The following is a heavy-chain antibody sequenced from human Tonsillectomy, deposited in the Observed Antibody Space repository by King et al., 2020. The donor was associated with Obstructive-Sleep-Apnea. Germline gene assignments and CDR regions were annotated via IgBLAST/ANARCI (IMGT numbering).Heavy chain of an antibody. CDR2: INGDGSIT. CDR3: ARALQGALDI. Sequence: VQLVESGGGLVQPGGSLRLSCAASGFTFSNYWMHWVRQAPGKGLVWVSRINGDGSITTYADSVKGRFTISRDNAKNTLYLQMNSLRAEDTAVYYCARALQGALDIWGHGTMVAVSS. J-gene: IGHJ3*02. V-gene: IGHV3-74*01. CDR1: GFTFSNYW.